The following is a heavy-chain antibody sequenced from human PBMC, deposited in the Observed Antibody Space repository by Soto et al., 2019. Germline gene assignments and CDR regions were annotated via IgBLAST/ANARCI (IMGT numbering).Heavy chain of an antibody. J-gene: IGHJ4*02. V-gene: IGHV3-23*01. D-gene: IGHD6-13*01. Sequence: GGSLRLSCVASGFTFSSYAMSWVRQAPGKGLEWVSAISGSGGSTYYADSVKGRFTISRDNSKNTLYLQMNSLRAEDTAVYYCARTGYSSSWYGGYYFDYWGQGTLVTVSS. CDR1: GFTFSSYA. CDR3: ARTGYSSSWYGGYYFDY. CDR2: ISGSGGST.